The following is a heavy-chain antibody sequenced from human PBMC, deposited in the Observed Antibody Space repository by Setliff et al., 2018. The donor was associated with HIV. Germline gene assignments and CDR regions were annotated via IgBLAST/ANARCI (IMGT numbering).Heavy chain of an antibody. CDR1: GYSIRSGYY. D-gene: IGHD3-22*01. CDR2: MFRTGTS. CDR3: ATRAIVVIPDY. J-gene: IGHJ4*02. Sequence: SETLSLTCAVSGYSIRSGYYWGWIRQSPGKGLEWIGTMFRTGTSYYNPSLKSRVTIFVDTSKNQFSLKVRSVTAADTAVYYCATRAIVVIPDYWGQGTLVTV. V-gene: IGHV4-38-2*01.